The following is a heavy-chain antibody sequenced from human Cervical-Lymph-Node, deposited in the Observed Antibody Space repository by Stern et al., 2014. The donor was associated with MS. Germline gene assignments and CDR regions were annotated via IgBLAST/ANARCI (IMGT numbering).Heavy chain of an antibody. CDR3: ARTSPTEYYQY. CDR1: GYIFTSYG. CDR2: ISAYNGNT. J-gene: IGHJ1*01. Sequence: VQLVESGAEVKKPGASVKVSCKASGYIFTSYGISWVRQAPGQGLEWMGWISAYNGNTNYAQKFQGRVTMTTDTSTTTVYVELRSLRSDDTAVYYCARTSPTEYYQYWGQGTLVTVSS. V-gene: IGHV1-18*01. D-gene: IGHD4-11*01.